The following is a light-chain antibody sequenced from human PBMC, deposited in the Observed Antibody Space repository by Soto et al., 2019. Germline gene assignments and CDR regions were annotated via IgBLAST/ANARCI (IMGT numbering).Light chain of an antibody. J-gene: IGLJ1*01. CDR2: EVS. CDR1: SSDVGAYTS. Sequence: QSALAQPASVSGSPGQSITISCTGSSSDVGAYTSVSWYQQHPGKAPKLMIYEVSNRPSGVSRRFSGSKSGNPASLTISGLQAEDEAHYYCSSYTSDNRDYVFGTGSKVTV. CDR3: SSYTSDNRDYV. V-gene: IGLV2-14*01.